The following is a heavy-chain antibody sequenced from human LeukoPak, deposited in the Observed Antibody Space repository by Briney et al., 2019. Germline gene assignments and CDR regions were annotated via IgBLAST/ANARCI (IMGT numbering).Heavy chain of an antibody. Sequence: GGSLRLSCAASGFTFSSYGMHWVRQAPGKRLEWVAVIWYDGSNKYYADSVKGRFTISSDNSKNTLYLQMNSLRAEDTAVYYGARDLNDGSGRYYYYGMDVWGQGTTVTVSS. D-gene: IGHD3-10*01. J-gene: IGHJ6*02. CDR1: GFTFSSYG. CDR3: ARDLNDGSGRYYYYGMDV. CDR2: IWYDGSNK. V-gene: IGHV3-33*01.